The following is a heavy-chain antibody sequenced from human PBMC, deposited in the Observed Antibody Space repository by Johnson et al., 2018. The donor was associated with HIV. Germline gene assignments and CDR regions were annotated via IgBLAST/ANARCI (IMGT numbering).Heavy chain of an antibody. CDR3: ARDSPSIVGVPDAFDI. D-gene: IGHD1-26*01. CDR1: GFTFDDYA. Sequence: VQLVESGGGLVQPGRSLRLSCAASGFTFDDYAMHWVRQAPGKGLEWVSGISWNSGRIGYVDSVKGRFTISRDNSKNTLYLQMNSLRAEDTAVYYCARDSPSIVGVPDAFDIWGQGTVVSVSS. J-gene: IGHJ3*02. CDR2: ISWNSGRI. V-gene: IGHV3-9*01.